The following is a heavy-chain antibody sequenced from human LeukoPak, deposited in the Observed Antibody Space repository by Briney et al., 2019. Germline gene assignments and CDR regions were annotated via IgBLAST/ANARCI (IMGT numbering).Heavy chain of an antibody. CDR3: ARGSGSYRPYYYYGMDV. Sequence: GGSLRLSCAASGFPFSSYSMNWVRQAPGKGLGWVSSISSSSYIYYADSVKGRFTISRDNAKNSLYLQMNSLRAEDTAVYYCARGSGSYRPYYYYGMDVWGQGTTVTVSS. CDR1: GFPFSSYS. CDR2: ISSSSYI. V-gene: IGHV3-21*01. J-gene: IGHJ6*02. D-gene: IGHD1-26*01.